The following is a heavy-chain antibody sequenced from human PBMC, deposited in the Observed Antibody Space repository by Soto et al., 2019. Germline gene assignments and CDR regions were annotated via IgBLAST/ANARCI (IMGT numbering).Heavy chain of an antibody. CDR1: GYNFTSYW. J-gene: IGHJ3*02. Sequence: GESLKISCKGSGYNFTSYWIGWGRQRPGKGLEGRGIIYPGDSDTRYSPSFQGQVTISADKSISTAYLQWSSLKASDPAMYYCASPVTGANDAFDIWGQGTMVTVSS. D-gene: IGHD7-27*01. CDR2: IYPGDSDT. V-gene: IGHV5-51*01. CDR3: ASPVTGANDAFDI.